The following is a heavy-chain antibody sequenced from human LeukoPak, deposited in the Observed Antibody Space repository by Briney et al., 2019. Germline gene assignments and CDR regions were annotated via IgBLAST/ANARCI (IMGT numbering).Heavy chain of an antibody. J-gene: IGHJ4*02. CDR3: ASQSSGPFDY. D-gene: IGHD3-22*01. V-gene: IGHV4-39*07. Sequence: SSETLSLTCTVSGGPISSSSYYWGWIRQPPGKGLEWIGSIYYSGSTYYNPSLKSRVTISVDTSKNQFSLKLSSVTAADTAVYYCASQSSGPFDYWGQGTLVTVSS. CDR2: IYYSGST. CDR1: GGPISSSSYY.